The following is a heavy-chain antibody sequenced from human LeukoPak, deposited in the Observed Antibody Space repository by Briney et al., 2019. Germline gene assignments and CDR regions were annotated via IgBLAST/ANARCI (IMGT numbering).Heavy chain of an antibody. V-gene: IGHV4-59*01. CDR2: IYYSGST. CDR1: GGSISSYY. CDR3: ARDKEQQLGGLDP. Sequence: PSETLSLTCTVSGGSISSYYWSWIRQPPGKGLEWIGYIYYSGSTNYNPSLKSRVTISVDTSKNQFSLKLSSVTAADTAVYYCARDKEQQLGGLDPWGQGTLVTVSS. D-gene: IGHD6-13*01. J-gene: IGHJ5*02.